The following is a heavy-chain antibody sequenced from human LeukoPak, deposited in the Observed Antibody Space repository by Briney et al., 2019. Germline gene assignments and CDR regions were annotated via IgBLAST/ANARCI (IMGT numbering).Heavy chain of an antibody. CDR3: ARDTAVVTYWFDP. CDR2: INPNSGGT. CDR1: GYTFTGYY. V-gene: IGHV1-2*02. D-gene: IGHD5-18*01. Sequence: ASVKVSFKASGYTFTGYYMHWVRQAPGQGLEWMGWINPNSGGTNYAQKFQGRVTMTRDTSIGTAYMELSRLRSDDTAVYYCARDTAVVTYWFDPWGRGTLVTVSS. J-gene: IGHJ5*02.